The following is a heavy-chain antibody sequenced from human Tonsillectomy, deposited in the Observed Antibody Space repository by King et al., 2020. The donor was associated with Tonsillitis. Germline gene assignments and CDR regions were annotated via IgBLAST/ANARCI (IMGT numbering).Heavy chain of an antibody. D-gene: IGHD3-3*01. CDR3: ARDKYYDFWSGYPHYMDV. CDR2: SSSISSYI. J-gene: IGHJ6*03. CDR1: GFTFSSYS. V-gene: IGHV3-21*01. Sequence: VQLVESGGGLVKPGGSLRLSCAASGFTFSSYSMNWVRQAPGKGLEWGSSSSSISSYIYYADSVKGRFPISRDNAKNSLYLQMNSLRAEDTAVYYCARDKYYDFWSGYPHYMDVWGKGTTVTVSS.